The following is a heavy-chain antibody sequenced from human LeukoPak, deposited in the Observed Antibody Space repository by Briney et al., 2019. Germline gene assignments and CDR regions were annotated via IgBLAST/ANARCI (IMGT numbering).Heavy chain of an antibody. V-gene: IGHV4-59*01. CDR1: GASIRSYY. CDR3: ARDGYSAYIYGAIDY. Sequence: SETLSLTCTVSGASIRSYYWSWIRQSPGKGLEWIGHICYSGTINYNPSLKSRVTISVDTSENQFSLRLSSVTAADTAVYYCARDGYSAYIYGAIDYWGQGTLVTVSS. CDR2: ICYSGTI. D-gene: IGHD5-12*01. J-gene: IGHJ4*02.